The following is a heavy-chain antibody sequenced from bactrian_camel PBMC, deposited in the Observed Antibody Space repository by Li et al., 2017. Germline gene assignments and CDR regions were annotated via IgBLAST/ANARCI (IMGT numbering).Heavy chain of an antibody. CDR1: GFTFDDDSD. Sequence: QVQLVESGGGSVQAGGSLRLSCTASGFTFDDDSDVGWYRQAPGKECELVSVLGHDRGTYYADSVKGRFTISQDNAQNTVYLQMNSLKPEDTAMYYCAAYDGNCVDGLRLAPAMTYWGHGTQVTVS. D-gene: IGHD1*01. CDR2: LGHDRGT. J-gene: IGHJ4*01. V-gene: IGHV3S63*01. CDR3: AAYDGNCVDGLRLAPAMTY.